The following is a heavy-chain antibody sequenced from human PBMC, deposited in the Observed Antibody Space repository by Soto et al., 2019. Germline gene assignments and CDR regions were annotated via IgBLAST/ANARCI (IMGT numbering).Heavy chain of an antibody. CDR2: ITESGGST. Sequence: EEQLLESGGGLVQPGGSLRLSCATSKFTFSRYAMTWVRQAPGKGLEWVSSITESGGSTYYADSVKGRVTIPRYTSENTAHLQMKALGAQDMDRYYCVKDWSGNSCPCLEVWGQGTTGTVSS. D-gene: IGHD3-3*01. CDR1: KFTFSRYA. J-gene: IGHJ6*02. V-gene: IGHV3-23*01. CDR3: VKDWSGNSCPCLEV.